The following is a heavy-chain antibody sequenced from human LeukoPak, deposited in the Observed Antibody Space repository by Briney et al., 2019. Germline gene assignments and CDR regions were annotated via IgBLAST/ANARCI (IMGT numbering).Heavy chain of an antibody. V-gene: IGHV1-3*01. CDR2: INAGNGNT. CDR1: GYTFTSYA. J-gene: IGHJ4*02. Sequence: ASVKVSCKASGYTFTSYAMHWVRQAPGQRLEWMGWINAGNGNTKYSPKFQGRVTITRDTSASTAYMELSSLRSEDTAVYYCARASYQLLYDYWGQGTLVTVSS. CDR3: ARASYQLLYDY. D-gene: IGHD2-2*02.